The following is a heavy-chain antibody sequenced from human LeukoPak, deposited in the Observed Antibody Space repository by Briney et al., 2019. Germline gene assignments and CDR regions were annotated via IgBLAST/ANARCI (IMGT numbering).Heavy chain of an antibody. D-gene: IGHD3-22*01. CDR3: ATPLDYYDYSGYHQGGD. CDR1: GYTLTELS. V-gene: IGHV1-24*01. CDR2: FDPEDGET. Sequence: ASVKVSCKVSGYTLTELSMHWVRQAPGKGLEWMGGFDPEDGETIYAQKFQGRVTMTEDTSTDTAYMELSSLRSEDTAVYYCATPLDYYDYSGYHQGGDWGQGTLVTVSS. J-gene: IGHJ4*02.